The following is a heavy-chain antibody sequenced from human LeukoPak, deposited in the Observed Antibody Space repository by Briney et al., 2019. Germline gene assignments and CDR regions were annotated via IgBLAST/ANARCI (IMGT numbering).Heavy chain of an antibody. J-gene: IGHJ5*02. CDR2: IYYSGST. Sequence: SETLSLTCTVSGGSMSSRSCYWGWIRQPPGKGLEWIGSIYYSGSTYYNPSLKSRVTISVDTSKNQFSLKLSSVTAADTAVYYCARDGGLEPQINWFDPWGQGTLVTVSS. CDR3: ARDGGLEPQINWFDP. V-gene: IGHV4-39*07. CDR1: GGSMSSRSCY. D-gene: IGHD1-1*01.